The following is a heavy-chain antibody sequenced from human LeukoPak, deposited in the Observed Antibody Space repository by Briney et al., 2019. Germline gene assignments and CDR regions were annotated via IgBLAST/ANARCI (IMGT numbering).Heavy chain of an antibody. J-gene: IGHJ3*02. CDR3: AKTSGAGAFDI. D-gene: IGHD2-15*01. V-gene: IGHV3-74*01. CDR1: GFTFSSYW. Sequence: GSLRLSCAVSGFTFSSYWMHWVRQVPGKGLVWVSRINTGGSSTRYADSVKGRFTISRDNAKNTLYLQMNSLRAEDTAVYYCAKTSGAGAFDIWGQGTMVTVSS. CDR2: INTGGSST.